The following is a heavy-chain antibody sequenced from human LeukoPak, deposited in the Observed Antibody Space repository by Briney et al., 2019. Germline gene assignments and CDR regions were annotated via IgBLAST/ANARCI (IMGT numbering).Heavy chain of an antibody. Sequence: KASETLSLTCTVSGGSISSGDYYWSWIRQPPGKGLEWIGYIYYSGSTYYNPSLKSRVTISADTSKNQFSLKLSSVTAADTAVYYCARDLHCSSTSCYTGSSFDIWGQGTMVTVSS. J-gene: IGHJ3*02. V-gene: IGHV4-30-4*08. CDR1: GGSISSGDYY. CDR3: ARDLHCSSTSCYTGSSFDI. D-gene: IGHD2-2*02. CDR2: IYYSGST.